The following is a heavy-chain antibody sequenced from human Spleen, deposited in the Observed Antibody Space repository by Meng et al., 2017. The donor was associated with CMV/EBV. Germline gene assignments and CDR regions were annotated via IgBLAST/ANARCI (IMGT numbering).Heavy chain of an antibody. D-gene: IGHD2-2*01. V-gene: IGHV4-30-4*08. CDR2: IYYSGST. Sequence: ISSGDYYWSWISQSPGRGLEWIGYIYYSGSTYSYNPSLKSRLHMSVDMSKNQFSLKLSSVSAADTAMYYCARGPAALLVPAAPNWFDPWGQGALVTVSS. J-gene: IGHJ5*02. CDR3: ARGPAALLVPAAPNWFDP. CDR1: ISSGDYY.